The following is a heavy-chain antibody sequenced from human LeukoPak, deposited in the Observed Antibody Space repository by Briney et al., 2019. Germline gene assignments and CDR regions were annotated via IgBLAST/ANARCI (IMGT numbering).Heavy chain of an antibody. CDR3: AKMVHTEQWLVPFDY. CDR1: GFTFSNFA. V-gene: IGHV3-23*01. D-gene: IGHD6-19*01. J-gene: IGHJ4*02. CDR2: ISGSGGST. Sequence: GGSLGLSCAASGFTFSNFAMNWGRQAPGKGLEWVSTISGSGGSTYYADSVKGRFTISRDNSKNTLYLQMNSLRAEDTAVYYCAKMVHTEQWLVPFDYWGQGTLVTVSS.